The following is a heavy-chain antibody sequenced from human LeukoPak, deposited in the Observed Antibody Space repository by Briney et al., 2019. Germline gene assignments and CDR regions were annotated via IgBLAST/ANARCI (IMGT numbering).Heavy chain of an antibody. D-gene: IGHD2-2*01. CDR1: GFTFSSYA. J-gene: IGHJ4*02. Sequence: GSLRLSCAASGFTFSSYAMHWVRQAPGKGLEWVAVISYDGSNRYYADSVKGRFTISRDNSKNTLYLQMNSLRAEDTAVYYCARDRSSNEYYFDYWGQGTLVTVSS. CDR3: ARDRSSNEYYFDY. V-gene: IGHV3-30-3*01. CDR2: ISYDGSNR.